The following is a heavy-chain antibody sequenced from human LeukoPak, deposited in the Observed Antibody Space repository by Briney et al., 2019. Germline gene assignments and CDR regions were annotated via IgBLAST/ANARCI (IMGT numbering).Heavy chain of an antibody. CDR2: INPNSGNT. CDR3: ARVFLSCSSTSCRYYYYYGMDV. J-gene: IGHJ6*02. CDR1: GYTFTSYD. V-gene: IGHV1-8*01. Sequence: ASVKVSCEASGYTFTSYDINWVRQATGQGREWMGWINPNSGNTGYAQKFQGRVTMTRNTSISTAYMELSSLRSEDTAVYYCARVFLSCSSTSCRYYYYYGMDVWGQGTTVTVSS. D-gene: IGHD2-2*01.